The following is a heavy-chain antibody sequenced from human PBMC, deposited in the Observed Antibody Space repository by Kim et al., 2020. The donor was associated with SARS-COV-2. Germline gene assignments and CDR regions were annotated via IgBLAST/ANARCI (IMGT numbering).Heavy chain of an antibody. D-gene: IGHD6-6*01. V-gene: IGHV2-70*01. J-gene: IGHJ3*02. Sequence: YYSTSLKTRLTISKDTSKNQVVLTMTNMDPVDTATYYCAREIAARIVFDIWGQGTMVTVSS. CDR3: AREIAARIVFDI.